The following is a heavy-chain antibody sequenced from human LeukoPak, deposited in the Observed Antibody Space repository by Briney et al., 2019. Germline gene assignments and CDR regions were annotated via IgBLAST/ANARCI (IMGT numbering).Heavy chain of an antibody. CDR1: GFTFSSYG. J-gene: IGHJ6*03. V-gene: IGHV3-30*18. CDR3: AKDRVVVAATNYYYYMDV. Sequence: GGSLRLSCAASGFTFSSYGMHWVRQAPGKGLEWVAVISYDGSNKYYADSVKGRFTISRDNSKDTLYLQMNSLRAEDTAVYYCAKDRVVVAATNYYYYMDVWGKGTTVTISS. D-gene: IGHD2-15*01. CDR2: ISYDGSNK.